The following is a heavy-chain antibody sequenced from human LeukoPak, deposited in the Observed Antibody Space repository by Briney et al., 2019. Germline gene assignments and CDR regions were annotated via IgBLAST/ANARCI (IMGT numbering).Heavy chain of an antibody. V-gene: IGHV4-30-2*01. CDR2: IYHSGST. J-gene: IGHJ4*02. Sequence: SQTLSLTCTVSGGSISSGGYYWRWIRQPPGKGLEWIGYIYHSGSTYYNPSLKSRVTISVDRSKNQFSLKLSSVTAADTAVYYCARDQAKTVRRYSSGWYNSFDYWGLGTLVTVSS. CDR1: GGSISSGGYY. CDR3: ARDQAKTVRRYSSGWYNSFDY. D-gene: IGHD6-19*01.